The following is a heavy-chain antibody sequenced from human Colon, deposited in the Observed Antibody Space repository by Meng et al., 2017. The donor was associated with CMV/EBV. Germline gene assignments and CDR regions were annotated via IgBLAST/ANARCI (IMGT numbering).Heavy chain of an antibody. J-gene: IGHJ4*02. CDR3: ARVAGWFDN. D-gene: IGHD6-19*01. V-gene: IGHV3-21*01. CDR1: GLTFNSKT. CDR2: ISSRSNYI. Sequence: LRLSCTAAGLTFNSKTFSWVRQTPGKGLEWVSSISSRSNYIYYADSVKGRFTMSRDNAKNSLYLQMNGLRAEDTGVYYCARVAGWFDNWGQGTLVTVSS.